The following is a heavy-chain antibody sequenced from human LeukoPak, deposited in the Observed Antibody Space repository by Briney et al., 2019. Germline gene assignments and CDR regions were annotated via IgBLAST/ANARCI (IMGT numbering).Heavy chain of an antibody. CDR2: IHNSGST. J-gene: IGHJ6*02. V-gene: IGHV4-4*09. CDR3: ARRLTSSSWFYGMDV. Sequence: PSETLSLTCTVSGGSLSRYYWSWIRQPLGKGLEWIGWIGYIHNSGSTGYSPSLRSRLSISIDTSKNQISLMLNSVTAADTAVYFCARRLTSSSWFYGMDVWGQGTTVTVSS. D-gene: IGHD6-13*01. CDR1: GGSLSRYY.